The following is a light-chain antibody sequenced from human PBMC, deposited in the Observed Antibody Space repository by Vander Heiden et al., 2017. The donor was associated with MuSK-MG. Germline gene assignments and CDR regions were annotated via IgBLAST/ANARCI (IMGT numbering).Light chain of an antibody. Sequence: EIVRTPSPATLSVSPGKRATLSCRARQSVNNNLAWYQQKPGQAPRLLIYGASTRATGIPARFSGSGSGTEFTLTISGLQSEDFAVYYCQQYDTWPPTFGQGTKLEIK. CDR2: GAS. V-gene: IGKV3-15*01. CDR3: QQYDTWPPT. J-gene: IGKJ2*01. CDR1: QSVNNN.